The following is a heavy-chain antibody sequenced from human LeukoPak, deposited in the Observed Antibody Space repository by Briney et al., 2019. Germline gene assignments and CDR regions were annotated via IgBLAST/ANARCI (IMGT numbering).Heavy chain of an antibody. CDR1: GGSISSSSYY. CDR2: IYYSGST. Sequence: PSETLSLTCTVSGGSISSSSYYWGWIRQPPGKGLEWIGSIYYSGSTHYNPSLKSRVTISVDTSKNQFSLKLSSVTAADTAVYYCARHTRRSSGSYSTIYDAFDIWGQGTMVTVAS. J-gene: IGHJ3*02. D-gene: IGHD3-22*01. CDR3: ARHTRRSSGSYSTIYDAFDI. V-gene: IGHV4-39*01.